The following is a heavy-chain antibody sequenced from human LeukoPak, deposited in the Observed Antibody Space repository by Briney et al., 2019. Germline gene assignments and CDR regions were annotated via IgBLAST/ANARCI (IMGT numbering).Heavy chain of an antibody. D-gene: IGHD6-19*01. V-gene: IGHV4-59*12. CDR2: IFYSGSP. CDR3: ARNSGGQWLVDQ. Sequence: SETLSLTCTVSGDSISSYYWSWIRQPPGKGPEWIGNIFYSGSPNYNPSLKSRVTTSFDTSKNQFSLKLSFVTAADTAVYYCARNSGGQWLVDQWGQGTLVTVSS. J-gene: IGHJ4*02. CDR1: GDSISSYY.